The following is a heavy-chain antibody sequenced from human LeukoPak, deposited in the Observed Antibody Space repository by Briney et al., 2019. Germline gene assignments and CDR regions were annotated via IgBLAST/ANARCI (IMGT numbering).Heavy chain of an antibody. CDR3: ARGGFCTGTSCYEFDY. Sequence: SETLSLTCTVSDRSISSYYWSWIRQSAGKGLEWIGRINTSGSTNYNPSLTSRVTISIDKSKNQFSLKLSSVTAADTAVYYCARGGFCTGTSCYEFDYWGQGTLVTVSS. J-gene: IGHJ4*02. CDR2: INTSGST. V-gene: IGHV4-4*07. CDR1: DRSISSYY. D-gene: IGHD2-2*01.